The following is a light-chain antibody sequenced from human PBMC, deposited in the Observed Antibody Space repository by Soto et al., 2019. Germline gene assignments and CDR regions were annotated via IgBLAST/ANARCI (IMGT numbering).Light chain of an antibody. CDR2: EVT. CDR3: SSYSGSNNPYV. CDR1: SSDVGSYNY. V-gene: IGLV2-8*01. Sequence: QSALTQPPSASGSPGQSVTISCTGTSSDVGSYNYVSWYQQYPGKAPKLMIYEVTKRHSGVPDRFSGSKSGNTASLTVSGLQAEDEADYCCSSYSGSNNPYVFGSGTKLTVL. J-gene: IGLJ1*01.